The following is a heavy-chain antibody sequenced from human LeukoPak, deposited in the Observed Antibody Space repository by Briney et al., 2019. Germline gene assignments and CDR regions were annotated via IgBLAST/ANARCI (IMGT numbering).Heavy chain of an antibody. V-gene: IGHV3-30*02. CDR1: GFNFCSFG. D-gene: IGHD4-23*01. CDR2: SRYNGIET. J-gene: IGHJ4*02. CDR3: ARSYGGNFFDY. Sequence: PGGSLRLSCAASGFNFCSFGMHWVRQAPGKGLEWVAFSRYNGIETYFADSVKGRFTISRDNSKNTLYLQINSPRGDDSAVYFCARSYGGNFFDYWGQGTLVTVSS.